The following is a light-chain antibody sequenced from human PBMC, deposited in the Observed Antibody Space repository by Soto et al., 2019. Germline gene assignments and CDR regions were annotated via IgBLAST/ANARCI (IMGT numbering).Light chain of an antibody. J-gene: IGKJ2*01. CDR3: QQLNSYPLA. CDR2: AAS. CDR1: QGISSY. V-gene: IGKV1-9*01. Sequence: DIPLTQSPSFLSASVGDRVTITCRASQGISSYLAWYQQKPGKAPKLLIYAASTLQSGATSRFSVSGSGTEFTLTISSLQPEDFATYYCQQLNSYPLAFGQGTKLEIK.